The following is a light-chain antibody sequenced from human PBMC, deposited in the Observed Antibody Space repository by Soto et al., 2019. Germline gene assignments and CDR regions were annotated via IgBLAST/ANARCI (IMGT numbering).Light chain of an antibody. CDR1: GSDIGAYNY. J-gene: IGLJ1*01. V-gene: IGLV2-14*01. CDR2: GVT. CDR3: SSFTTSYFYV. Sequence: QSALTQPASVSGSPGHSITISCTGSGSDIGAYNYVSWYQQHPGKAPKLLIHGVTRRPSGVSSRFSASKSAYTASLTISGLQAEDEATYFCSSFTTSYFYVFGPGTKVTVL.